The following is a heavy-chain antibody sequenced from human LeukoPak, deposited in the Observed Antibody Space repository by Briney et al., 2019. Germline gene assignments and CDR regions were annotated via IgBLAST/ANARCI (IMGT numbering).Heavy chain of an antibody. D-gene: IGHD5-24*01. V-gene: IGHV3-30-3*01. Sequence: GGSLRLSCAASGFTFSSYAMHWVRQAPGKGLEWVAVISYDGSNKYYADSVKGRFTISRDNSKNTLYLQMNSLRAEDTAVYYCARDHLRWLLHAGAFDIWGQGTMVTVSS. CDR2: ISYDGSNK. J-gene: IGHJ3*02. CDR3: ARDHLRWLLHAGAFDI. CDR1: GFTFSSYA.